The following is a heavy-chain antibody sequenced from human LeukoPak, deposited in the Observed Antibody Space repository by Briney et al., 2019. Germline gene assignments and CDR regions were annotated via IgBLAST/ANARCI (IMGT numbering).Heavy chain of an antibody. CDR1: GGSISSYY. CDR3: ARLGFTMVRGVSHNWFDP. J-gene: IGHJ5*02. V-gene: IGHV4-59*08. D-gene: IGHD3-10*01. Sequence: KASETPSLTCTVSGGSISSYYWSWIRQPPGKGLEWIGYIYYSGSTNYNPSLKSRVTISVDTSKNQFSLKLSSVTAADTAVYYCARLGFTMVRGVSHNWFDPWGQGTLVTVSS. CDR2: IYYSGST.